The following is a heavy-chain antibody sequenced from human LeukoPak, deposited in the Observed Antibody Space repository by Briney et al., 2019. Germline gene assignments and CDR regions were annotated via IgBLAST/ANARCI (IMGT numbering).Heavy chain of an antibody. J-gene: IGHJ4*02. Sequence: GGSLRLSCTTSGFTFGDYAMSWVRQAPGKGLEWVGFIRSKAYGGTTEYAASVKGRFTISRDDSKGIAYLQMNSLKTEDTAVYYCTIIQIAAAGTFDYWGQGTLVTVSS. D-gene: IGHD6-13*01. V-gene: IGHV3-49*04. CDR1: GFTFGDYA. CDR2: IRSKAYGGTT. CDR3: TIIQIAAAGTFDY.